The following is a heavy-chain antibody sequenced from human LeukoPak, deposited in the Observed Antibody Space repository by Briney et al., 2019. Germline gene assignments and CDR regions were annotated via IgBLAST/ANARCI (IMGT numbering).Heavy chain of an antibody. CDR2: IWYSGFT. V-gene: IGHV4-34*01. D-gene: IGHD4/OR15-4a*01. Sequence: SETLSLTCAVYGGSLSDYYWSWIRQPPGKGLEWIGYIWYSGFTYYNPSLKSRVTISVDASKDQFFLKLSSVTAADTAMYYCARVRDWFDPWGQGALVTVSS. CDR3: ARVRDWFDP. CDR1: GGSLSDYY. J-gene: IGHJ5*02.